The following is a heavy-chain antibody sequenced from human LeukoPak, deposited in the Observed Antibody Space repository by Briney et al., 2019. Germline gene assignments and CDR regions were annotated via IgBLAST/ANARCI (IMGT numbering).Heavy chain of an antibody. CDR1: GFTFSSYD. CDR3: ARGPSSSSPFDY. Sequence: GGSLRLSCAASGFTFSSYDMHWVRQAPGKGLEWVAVISYDGSNKYYADSVKGRFTISRDNSKNTLYLQMNSLRAEDTAVYYCARGPSSSSPFDYWGQGTLVTVSS. CDR2: ISYDGSNK. D-gene: IGHD6-6*01. J-gene: IGHJ4*02. V-gene: IGHV3-30*01.